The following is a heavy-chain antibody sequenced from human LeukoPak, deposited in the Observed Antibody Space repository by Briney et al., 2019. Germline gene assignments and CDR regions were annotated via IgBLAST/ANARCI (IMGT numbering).Heavy chain of an antibody. Sequence: GGSLRLSCAASGFTFSSYGMHWVRQAPGKGLEWVAVISYEGSNKYYADSVKGRFTISRDNSKNTLYLQMNSLRAEDTAVYYCAKDGPAYYDFWSGYYFDYWGQGTLVTVSS. CDR3: AKDGPAYYDFWSGYYFDY. CDR1: GFTFSSYG. J-gene: IGHJ4*02. V-gene: IGHV3-30*18. CDR2: ISYEGSNK. D-gene: IGHD3-3*01.